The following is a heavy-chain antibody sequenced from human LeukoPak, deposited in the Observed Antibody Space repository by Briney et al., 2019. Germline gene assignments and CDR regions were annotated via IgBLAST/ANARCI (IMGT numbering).Heavy chain of an antibody. J-gene: IGHJ6*02. D-gene: IGHD3-10*01. Sequence: GGSLRLSCAASGFTFSSYGMHWVRQAPGKGLEWVAFIRYGGSNTYYADSVKGRFTISRDNSKNTLYLQMNSLRAEDTAVYYCAKATPGDYGSGSYYNPPYYYYGMDVWGQGTTVTVSS. CDR3: AKATPGDYGSGSYYNPPYYYYGMDV. CDR1: GFTFSSYG. CDR2: IRYGGSNT. V-gene: IGHV3-30*02.